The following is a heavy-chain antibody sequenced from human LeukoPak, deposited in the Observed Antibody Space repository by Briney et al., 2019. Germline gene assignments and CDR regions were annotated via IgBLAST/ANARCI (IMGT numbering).Heavy chain of an antibody. Sequence: GASVKVSCKASGYTFTGYYMHWVRQAPGQGLEWMGWINPNSGGTNYAQKFQGRVTMTRDTSISTAYMKLSRLRSDDTAVYYCARDTRYCSGGSCDGDYWGQGTLVTVSS. D-gene: IGHD2-15*01. J-gene: IGHJ4*02. CDR1: GYTFTGYY. CDR3: ARDTRYCSGGSCDGDY. V-gene: IGHV1-2*02. CDR2: INPNSGGT.